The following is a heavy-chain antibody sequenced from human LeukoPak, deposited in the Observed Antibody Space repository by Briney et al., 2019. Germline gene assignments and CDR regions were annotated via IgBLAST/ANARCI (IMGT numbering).Heavy chain of an antibody. CDR2: IYPGDSDT. CDR3: ARRTYYYDSSGYLWYFDY. Sequence: GESLKISCKGSGYSFTSYWIGWVRQMPGKGLEWMGIIYPGDSDTGYSPSFQGQVTISADKSISTAYLQWSSLKASDTAMYYCARRTYYYDSSGYLWYFDYWGQGTLVTVSS. CDR1: GYSFTSYW. D-gene: IGHD3-22*01. V-gene: IGHV5-51*01. J-gene: IGHJ4*02.